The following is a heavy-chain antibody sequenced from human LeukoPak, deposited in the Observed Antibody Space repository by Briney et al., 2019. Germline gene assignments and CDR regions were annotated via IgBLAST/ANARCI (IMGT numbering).Heavy chain of an antibody. D-gene: IGHD2-15*01. J-gene: IGHJ4*02. V-gene: IGHV4-34*01. CDR2: INHSGST. CDR3: ARCLQWPLRRCFDY. Sequence: SETLSLICAVYGETFSDYYWTWIRQPPGKGREWIGEINHSGSTDYNPSLKSRVTISVDTSKNQFSLRLSSVTAADTAVYYCARCLQWPLRRCFDYWGQGTLVTVSS. CDR1: GETFSDYY.